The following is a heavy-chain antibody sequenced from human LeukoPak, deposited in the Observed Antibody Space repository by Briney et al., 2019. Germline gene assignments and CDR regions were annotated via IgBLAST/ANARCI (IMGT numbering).Heavy chain of an antibody. CDR2: INPNSGGT. D-gene: IGHD5-12*01. V-gene: IGHV1-2*02. CDR1: GYTFTGYY. J-gene: IGHJ4*02. Sequence: ASVKVSCKASGYTFTGYYMHWVRQAPGQRFEWMEWINPNSGGTNYEQKFPGRVTMTRDTSISTAYMELSRLRSDDTAVYYCARTPIVATIRTRFDYWGQGTLVTVSS. CDR3: ARTPIVATIRTRFDY.